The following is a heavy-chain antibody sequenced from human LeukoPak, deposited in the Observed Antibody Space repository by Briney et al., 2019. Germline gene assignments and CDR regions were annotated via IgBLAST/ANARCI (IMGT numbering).Heavy chain of an antibody. CDR1: GYTFTCYY. Sequence: GASVKVSCKASGYTFTCYYMHWVRQAPGQGREWMGWINPNSGGTNYAQKFQGWVTMTRDTSISTAYMELSRLRSDDTAVYYCARALEVVAAPGEYWGQGTLVTVSS. CDR3: ARALEVVAAPGEY. V-gene: IGHV1-2*04. CDR2: INPNSGGT. D-gene: IGHD2-15*01. J-gene: IGHJ4*02.